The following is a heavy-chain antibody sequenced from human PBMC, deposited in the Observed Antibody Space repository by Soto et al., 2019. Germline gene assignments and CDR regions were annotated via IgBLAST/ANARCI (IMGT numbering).Heavy chain of an antibody. CDR2: INHSEST. J-gene: IGHJ5*02. CDR1: GGSFSGYY. V-gene: IGHV4-34*01. Sequence: QVQLQQWGAGLLKPSETLSLTCAVYGGSFSGYYWSWIRQPPGKGLEWIGEINHSESTNYNPSLKSRVTISVDASKNQFSLKLSSVTAADTAVYNCARASIVVVPAGPWFDPWGQGTLVTVSS. D-gene: IGHD2-2*01. CDR3: ARASIVVVPAGPWFDP.